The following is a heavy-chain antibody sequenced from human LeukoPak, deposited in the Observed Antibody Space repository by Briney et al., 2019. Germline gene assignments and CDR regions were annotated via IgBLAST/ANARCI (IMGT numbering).Heavy chain of an antibody. J-gene: IGHJ4*02. CDR3: ARGAAAGTYFDY. D-gene: IGHD6-13*01. Sequence: PGGSLRLSCAASGFTFNSYWMSWVRRAPGKGLEWVANIKQDGSEKYYVDSVKGRFTISRDNAKNSLYLQMNSLRAEDTAVYYCARGAAAGTYFDYWGQGTLVTVSS. V-gene: IGHV3-7*01. CDR2: IKQDGSEK. CDR1: GFTFNSYW.